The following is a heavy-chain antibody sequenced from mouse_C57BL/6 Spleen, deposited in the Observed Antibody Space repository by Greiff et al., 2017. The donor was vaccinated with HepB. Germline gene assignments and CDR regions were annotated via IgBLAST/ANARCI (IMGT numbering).Heavy chain of an antibody. CDR2: IWSDGST. D-gene: IGHD1-1*01. CDR1: GFSLTSYG. CDR3: ARQSPYYYGSSYAMDY. Sequence: VKLMESGPGLVAPSQSLSITCTVSGFSLTSYGVHWVRQPPGKGLEWLVVIWSDGSTTYNSALKSRLSISKDNSKSQVFLKMNSLQTDDTAMYYCARQSPYYYGSSYAMDYWGQGTSVTVSS. J-gene: IGHJ4*01. V-gene: IGHV2-6-1*01.